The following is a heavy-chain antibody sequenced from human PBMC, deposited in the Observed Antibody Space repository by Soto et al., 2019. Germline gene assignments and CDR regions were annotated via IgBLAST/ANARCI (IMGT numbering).Heavy chain of an antibody. J-gene: IGHJ4*02. CDR3: AKDPRGYGYGLFEF. CDR1: GFTFSANG. CDR2: ISHDGNNK. D-gene: IGHD5-18*01. Sequence: GALRLSCAASGFTFSANGIQWVRHAPGKGLEWVALISHDGNNKYYADSVQGRFTISRDDSKNTVYVQMNSLRVEDTGVYYCAKDPRGYGYGLFEFWGPGTLGTVSS. V-gene: IGHV3-30*18.